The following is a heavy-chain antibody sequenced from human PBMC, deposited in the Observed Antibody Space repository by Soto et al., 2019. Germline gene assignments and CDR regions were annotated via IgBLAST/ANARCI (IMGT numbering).Heavy chain of an antibody. CDR3: ARHHVRGRTIAGAAEF. V-gene: IGHV4-30-4*01. CDR2: IYYSGST. J-gene: IGHJ4*02. D-gene: IGHD1-26*01. Sequence: SETLSLTCTVSGGSISSGDYYWSWIRQPPGKGLEWIEYIYYSGSTYYNPSLKSRVTISVDTSKNQLFLNLSSVTAADTAMYYCARHHVRGRTIAGAAEFWGQGTLVTVSS. CDR1: GGSISSGDYY.